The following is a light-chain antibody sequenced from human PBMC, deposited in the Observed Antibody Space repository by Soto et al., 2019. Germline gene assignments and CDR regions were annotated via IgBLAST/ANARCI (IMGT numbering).Light chain of an antibody. J-gene: IGKJ5*01. V-gene: IGKV3-20*01. CDR3: QQHGTSPVT. CDR2: DVS. CDR1: QSVRRY. Sequence: EIVLTQSPATLSLSPGERATLSCRASQSVRRYLAWYQQKPGQAPRLLIYDVSSRATGIPDRFTGGGSGTDFTLTISRLEPEDFAVYYCQQHGTSPVTFAQGTRLEIK.